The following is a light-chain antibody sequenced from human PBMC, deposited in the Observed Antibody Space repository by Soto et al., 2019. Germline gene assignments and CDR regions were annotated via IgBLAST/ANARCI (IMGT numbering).Light chain of an antibody. Sequence: DIQMTQSPSAVSASVGDRVTITCRASQNISAWLAWYQQKPGEAPKLLIYAASSLQTGVPSRFSGSGSGTDFTLTIRSLRPEDFATYYCQQASSFPRTFGPGTKVDIK. CDR3: QQASSFPRT. CDR2: AAS. J-gene: IGKJ3*01. CDR1: QNISAW. V-gene: IGKV1-12*01.